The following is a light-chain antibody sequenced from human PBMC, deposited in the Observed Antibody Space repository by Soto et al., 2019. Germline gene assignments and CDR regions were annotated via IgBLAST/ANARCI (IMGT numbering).Light chain of an antibody. V-gene: IGKV3-15*01. CDR1: QSVSSD. J-gene: IGKJ1*01. CDR2: GAS. Sequence: EIVMTQSPATLSVSPGERATLYCRASQSVSSDLAWYQHKPGQAPRLLIYGASTRATGIPARFSGRGSGTEFTLIISSLQSVDFAVYYCQQYDNWPQTFGQGTKVDIK. CDR3: QQYDNWPQT.